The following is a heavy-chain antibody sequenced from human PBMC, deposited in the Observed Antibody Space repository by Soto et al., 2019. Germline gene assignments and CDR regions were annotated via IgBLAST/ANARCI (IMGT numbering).Heavy chain of an antibody. V-gene: IGHV3-48*01. CDR1: GFTFSSYS. J-gene: IGHJ4*02. CDR2: ISSSSSTI. D-gene: IGHD3-22*01. CDR3: ARGYYDSSGYYWVFDY. Sequence: GGSLGLSCAASGFTFSSYSMNWVRQAPGKGLEWVSYISSSSSTIYYADSVKGRFTISRDNAKNSLYLQMNSLRAEDTAVYYCARGYYDSSGYYWVFDYWGQGTLVTVSS.